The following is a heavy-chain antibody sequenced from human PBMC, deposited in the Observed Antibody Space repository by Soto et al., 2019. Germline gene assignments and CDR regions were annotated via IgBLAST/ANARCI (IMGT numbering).Heavy chain of an antibody. CDR1: GGSISSGDYY. Sequence: NPSETLSLTCTVSGGSISSGDYYWSWIRQPPGKGLEWIGYIYYSGSTYYSPSLKSRVTISVDTSKNQFSLKLSSVTAADTAVYYCTREVAATRVFSRKYYYYGMDVWGQGTTVTVSS. D-gene: IGHD2-15*01. V-gene: IGHV4-30-4*01. J-gene: IGHJ6*02. CDR2: IYYSGST. CDR3: TREVAATRVFSRKYYYYGMDV.